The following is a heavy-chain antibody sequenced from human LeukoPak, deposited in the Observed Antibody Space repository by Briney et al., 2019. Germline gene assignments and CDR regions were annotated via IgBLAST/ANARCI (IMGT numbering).Heavy chain of an antibody. CDR3: ARRTVLWFGELLSSTYNWFDP. V-gene: IGHV3-21*01. CDR1: GFTFSSYS. J-gene: IGHJ5*02. CDR2: ISSSSYI. D-gene: IGHD3-10*01. Sequence: WGSLRLSCAASGFTFSSYSMNWVRLAPGKGLEWVSSISSSSYIYCADSVKGRFTISRDNAKSSLYLQMNSLRDEDTAVYYCARRTVLWFGELLSSTYNWFDPWGQGTLVTVSS.